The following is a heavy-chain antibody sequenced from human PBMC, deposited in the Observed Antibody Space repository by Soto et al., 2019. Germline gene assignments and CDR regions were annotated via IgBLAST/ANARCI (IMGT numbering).Heavy chain of an antibody. CDR2: IYATGTT. J-gene: IGHJ5*02. CDR3: VRDGTKTLRDWFDP. D-gene: IGHD6-13*01. Sequence: SETLSLTCTVPGASISGFYWSWIRKSAGKGLEWIGRIYATGTTDYNPSLKSRVMMSVDTSKKQFSLKLRSVTAADTAVYYCVRDGTKTLRDWFDPWGQGISVTVSS. V-gene: IGHV4-4*07. CDR1: GASISGFY.